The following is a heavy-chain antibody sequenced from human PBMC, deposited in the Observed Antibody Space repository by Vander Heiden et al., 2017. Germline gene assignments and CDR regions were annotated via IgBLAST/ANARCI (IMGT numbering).Heavy chain of an antibody. CDR2: ISGGGGTT. J-gene: IGHJ4*02. V-gene: IGHV3-23*01. Sequence: EVQLLESGGGLVQPGGALRSSCAASGSTISTYAMTWVRHAPGEGLQWVSSISGGGGTTYYADSVKGRFTISRDNSKNTLYVQMNSLRAEDTAMYYCAKEWAGDPLWWGQGTLVTVSS. CDR1: GSTISTYA. D-gene: IGHD7-27*01. CDR3: AKEWAGDPLW.